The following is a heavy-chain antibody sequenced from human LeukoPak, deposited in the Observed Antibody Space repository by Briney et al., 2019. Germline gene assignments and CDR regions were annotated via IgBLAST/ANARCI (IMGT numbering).Heavy chain of an antibody. CDR3: ARDRRYCSGGSCQPFDY. CDR1: GYTFTGYY. CDR2: INPNSGGT. Sequence: VASVKVSCKASGYTFTGYYMHWVRQAPGQGLEWMGWINPNSGGTNYAQKVQGRVTMTRDTSISTAYMALSRLRSDDTAVYYCARDRRYCSGGSCQPFDYWGQGTLVTVSS. V-gene: IGHV1-2*02. J-gene: IGHJ4*02. D-gene: IGHD2-15*01.